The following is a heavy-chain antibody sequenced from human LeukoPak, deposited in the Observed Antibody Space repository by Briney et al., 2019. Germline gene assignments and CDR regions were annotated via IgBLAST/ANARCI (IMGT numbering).Heavy chain of an antibody. CDR3: ARRRLNWGAFDI. D-gene: IGHD7-27*01. CDR1: GGSIRSYY. Sequence: SETLSLTCTVSGGSIRSYYWSWIRQPPGKGLEWIGEINHSGGTNYNPSLKSRVTISLDTSKNHFSLKLTSVTAADTAVYYCARRRLNWGAFDIWGQGTMVTVSS. V-gene: IGHV4-34*01. CDR2: INHSGGT. J-gene: IGHJ3*02.